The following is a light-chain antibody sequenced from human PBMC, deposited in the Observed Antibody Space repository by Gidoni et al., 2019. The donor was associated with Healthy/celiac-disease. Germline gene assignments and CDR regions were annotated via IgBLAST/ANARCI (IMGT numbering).Light chain of an antibody. CDR3: QQYGSSPVT. Sequence: EIVLTQSPGTLSLSPGERATLSCRASQSVSSSYLAWYQQKPGQAPRLLIYGASSRATGIPDRFSGSGSGTDFTLTISRLEPEDFAVYYCQQYGSSPVTFGQXTKLEIK. CDR2: GAS. CDR1: QSVSSSY. J-gene: IGKJ2*01. V-gene: IGKV3-20*01.